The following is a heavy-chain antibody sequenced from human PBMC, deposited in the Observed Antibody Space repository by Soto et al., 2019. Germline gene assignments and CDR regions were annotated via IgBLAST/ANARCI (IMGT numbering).Heavy chain of an antibody. V-gene: IGHV1-8*02. Sequence: QVQLVQSGAEVKKPGASVKVSCKASGYTCSSYDINWVRQATGQGLEWMGWMNPNSGNTAYAQKFQGRVTMARDTSITTAYMELSSLRSEDTAVYYCARAGSGWSDYAFDIWGQGTMVTVSS. D-gene: IGHD6-19*01. J-gene: IGHJ3*02. CDR1: GYTCSSYD. CDR2: MNPNSGNT. CDR3: ARAGSGWSDYAFDI.